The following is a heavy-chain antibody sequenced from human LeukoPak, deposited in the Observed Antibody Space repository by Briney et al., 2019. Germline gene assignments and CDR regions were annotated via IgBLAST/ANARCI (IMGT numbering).Heavy chain of an antibody. V-gene: IGHV3-66*04. CDR2: IYSGGST. Sequence: PGGSLRLSCAAYGFIVNSNYMSWVRQAPGKGLEWVSVIYSGGSTYYEDSVKVRFTISRDNSKNTLYLQMNSLRAEDTAVYYCARHPPDFDIWGRGTMVTVSS. J-gene: IGHJ3*02. CDR3: ARHPPDFDI. CDR1: GFIVNSNY.